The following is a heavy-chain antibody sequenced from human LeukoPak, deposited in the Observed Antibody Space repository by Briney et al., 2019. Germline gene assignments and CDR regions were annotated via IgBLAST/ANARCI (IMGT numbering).Heavy chain of an antibody. D-gene: IGHD2-15*01. CDR3: ARRGGRSTRAYHFDY. CDR1: GYSFAGYW. CDR2: IYPGDSET. V-gene: IGHV5-51*01. Sequence: GESLKISCKGSGYSFAGYWIAWVRQMPGKGLEWMGIIYPGDSETRYSPSFQGQVTFSADKSTTTAFLQWSSLKASDTAMYYCARRGGRSTRAYHFDYWGQGTLVTVSS. J-gene: IGHJ4*02.